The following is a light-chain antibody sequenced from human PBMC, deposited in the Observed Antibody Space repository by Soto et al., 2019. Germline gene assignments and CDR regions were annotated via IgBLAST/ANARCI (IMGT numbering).Light chain of an antibody. V-gene: IGKV1-39*01. J-gene: IGKJ5*01. Sequence: DIQITQSPSSLSASVGDRVTITCRASQSISSYLNWYQQKPGKAPKLLIYAASSLQSGVPSRFSGSGSGTDFTLTISSLQAEDVAVYYCQQYYTSPRITFGQGTRLEIK. CDR2: AAS. CDR3: QQYYTSPRIT. CDR1: QSISSY.